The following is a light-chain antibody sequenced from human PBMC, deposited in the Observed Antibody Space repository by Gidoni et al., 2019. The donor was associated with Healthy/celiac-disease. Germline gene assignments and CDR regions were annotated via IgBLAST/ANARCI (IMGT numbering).Light chain of an antibody. Sequence: QSVLTQPPSVSEAQRQRVTISCSGSSSNIGNNAVNWYQQLPGTAPKLLIYYDDLLPSGVSDRFSGSKSGTSASLAISGLQSEDEADYYCAAWDDSLNGVVFGGGTKLTVL. CDR2: YDD. J-gene: IGLJ2*01. V-gene: IGLV1-36*01. CDR1: SSNIGNNA. CDR3: AAWDDSLNGVV.